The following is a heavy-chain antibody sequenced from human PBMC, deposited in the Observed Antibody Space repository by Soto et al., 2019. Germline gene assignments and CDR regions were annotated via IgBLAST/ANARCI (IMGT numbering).Heavy chain of an antibody. CDR1: GYTFTSYG. J-gene: IGHJ5*02. V-gene: IGHV1-18*04. CDR2: ISAYSGNT. Sequence: GASVKVSCKASGYTFTSYGISWVRQAPGQGLEWMGWISAYSGNTNYAQKLQGRVTMTTDTSTSTAYMELRSLRSDDTAVYYCARVRGSGYSNNCFDPWGQGTLVTVSS. D-gene: IGHD3-3*01. CDR3: ARVRGSGYSNNCFDP.